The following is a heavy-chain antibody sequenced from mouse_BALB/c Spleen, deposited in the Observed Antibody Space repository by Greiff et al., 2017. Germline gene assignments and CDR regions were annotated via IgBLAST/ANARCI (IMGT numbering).Heavy chain of an antibody. CDR3: ARDQGYGAMDD. CDR2: ISDGGSYT. Sequence: DVQLVESGGGLVKPGGSLKLSCAASGFTFSDYYMYWVRQTPEKRLEWVATISDGGSYTYYPDSVKGRFTISRDNAKNNLYLQMSSLKSEDTAMYYCARDQGYGAMDDWGQGTSVTVSS. CDR1: GFTFSDYY. V-gene: IGHV5-4*02. D-gene: IGHD2-14*01. J-gene: IGHJ4*01.